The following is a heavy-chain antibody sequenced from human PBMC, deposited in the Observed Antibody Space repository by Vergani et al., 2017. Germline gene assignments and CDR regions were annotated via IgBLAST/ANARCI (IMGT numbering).Heavy chain of an antibody. J-gene: IGHJ4*02. V-gene: IGHV1-69*02. CDR2: IIPILGIA. Sequence: QVQLVQSGAEVKKPGSSVKVSCKASGGTFSSYTISWVRQAPGQGLEWMGRIIPILGIANYAQKFQGRVTITADKSTSTAYMELRSLRSDDTAVYYCASSPGITGTFDYWGQGTLVTVSS. CDR3: ASSPGITGTFDY. CDR1: GGTFSSYT. D-gene: IGHD1-20*01.